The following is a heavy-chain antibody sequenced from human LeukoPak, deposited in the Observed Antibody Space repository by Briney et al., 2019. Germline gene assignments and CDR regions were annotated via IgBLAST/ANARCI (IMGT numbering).Heavy chain of an antibody. CDR1: GFTFSSYG. D-gene: IGHD6-19*01. V-gene: IGHV3-33*08. CDR3: TRDTEYSSGWYYFDY. CDR2: IWYDGTNR. J-gene: IGHJ4*02. Sequence: GGSLGLSCAASGFTFSSYGMHWVRQAPGKGLEWVAVIWYDGTNRYYADSVKGRLTISRDNSKNTLYLQMNSLRAEDTAVYYCTRDTEYSSGWYYFDYWGQGTLVTVSS.